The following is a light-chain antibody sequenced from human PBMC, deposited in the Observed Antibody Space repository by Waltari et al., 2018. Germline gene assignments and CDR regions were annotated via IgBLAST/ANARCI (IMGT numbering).Light chain of an antibody. V-gene: IGKV1-27*01. CDR2: AAS. CDR1: QGITNY. Sequence: DFQMTQSPSSLSASAGARVTITCRASQGITNYLAWYQQRPGKVPKLLIYAASTLQSGVPSRFSGSGSGTDFTLTISSLQPEDVATYYCQKYNAAPWTFGQGTKVEI. J-gene: IGKJ1*01. CDR3: QKYNAAPWT.